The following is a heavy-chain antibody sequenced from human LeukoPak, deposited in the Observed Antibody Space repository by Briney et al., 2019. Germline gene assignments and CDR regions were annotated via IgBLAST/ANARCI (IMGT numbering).Heavy chain of an antibody. CDR2: ISGSGGST. V-gene: IGHV3-23*01. CDR3: ASTVVPIALPPREFDP. D-gene: IGHD2-2*01. Sequence: PGGSLRLSCAASGFTLSSYAMSWVRQAPGKGLEWVSAISGSGGSTYYADSVKGRFTISRDNSKNTLYLKMNSLRAEATAVYYRASTVVPIALPPREFDPWGQGTLVTVSS. CDR1: GFTLSSYA. J-gene: IGHJ5*02.